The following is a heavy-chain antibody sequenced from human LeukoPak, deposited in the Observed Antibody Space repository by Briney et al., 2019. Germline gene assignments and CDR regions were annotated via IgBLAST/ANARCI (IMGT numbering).Heavy chain of an antibody. Sequence: GRSLRLSCAASGFTFSSYGMHWVRQAPGKGLEWVAVISYDGSNKYYADSVKGRFTISRDNSKNTLYLQMNSLSAEDTAVYYCAKDHGASSGYSYGYTPYYFDYWGQGTLVTVSS. CDR2: ISYDGSNK. J-gene: IGHJ4*02. CDR3: AKDHGASSGYSYGYTPYYFDY. D-gene: IGHD5-18*01. CDR1: GFTFSSYG. V-gene: IGHV3-30*18.